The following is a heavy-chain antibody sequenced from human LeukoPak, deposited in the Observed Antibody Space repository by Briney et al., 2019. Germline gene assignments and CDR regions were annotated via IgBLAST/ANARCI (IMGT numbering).Heavy chain of an antibody. Sequence: SVKVSCKASAGTFSSYAISWVRQAPGQGLEWMGRIIPIFGTANYAQKFQGRVTITTDESTSTAYMELSSLRSEDTAVYYCARGDQFLYYYDSNPYDYWGQGTLVTVSS. J-gene: IGHJ4*02. D-gene: IGHD3-22*01. CDR3: ARGDQFLYYYDSNPYDY. CDR2: IIPIFGTA. CDR1: AGTFSSYA. V-gene: IGHV1-69*05.